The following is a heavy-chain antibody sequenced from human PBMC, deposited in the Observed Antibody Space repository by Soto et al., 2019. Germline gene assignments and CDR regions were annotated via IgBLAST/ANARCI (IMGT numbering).Heavy chain of an antibody. J-gene: IGHJ4*02. V-gene: IGHV1-3*01. Sequence: GASVKVSCKASGYTFISYAIHWVRQAPGQRLEWMGWINAGNGNTKYSQKFQGRVTITRDTSASTAYMELSSLRSEDTAVYYCARAPSSASYWTYFDYGGQGTLVTVSS. CDR2: INAGNGNT. CDR3: ARAPSSASYWTYFDY. D-gene: IGHD3-10*01. CDR1: GYTFISYA.